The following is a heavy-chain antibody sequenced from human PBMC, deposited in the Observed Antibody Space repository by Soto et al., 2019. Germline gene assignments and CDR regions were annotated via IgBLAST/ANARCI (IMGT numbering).Heavy chain of an antibody. Sequence: QVQLQESSPGLVKPSETLSLTCTVSGGSISSYYWSWIRQPPGKGLEWIGYIYYSGSTNYNPSLKSRVTISVDTSKNQFSLKLSSVTAADTAVYYCARQRDGYAIDYWGQGTLVTVSS. CDR1: GGSISSYY. J-gene: IGHJ4*02. V-gene: IGHV4-59*08. CDR3: ARQRDGYAIDY. CDR2: IYYSGST. D-gene: IGHD5-12*01.